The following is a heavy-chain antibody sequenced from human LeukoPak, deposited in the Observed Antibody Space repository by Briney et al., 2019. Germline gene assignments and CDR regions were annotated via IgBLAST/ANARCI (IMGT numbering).Heavy chain of an antibody. CDR3: ARDNDISPIH. Sequence: SVKVSCKASGGTFSSYAISWVRQAPGQGLEWMGRISPIFGTANYAQKFQGRVTITADKSTSTAYMELSSLRAEDTAVYYCARDNDISPIHWGQGTLVTVSS. CDR1: GGTFSSYA. D-gene: IGHD3-9*01. V-gene: IGHV1-69*06. J-gene: IGHJ4*02. CDR2: ISPIFGTA.